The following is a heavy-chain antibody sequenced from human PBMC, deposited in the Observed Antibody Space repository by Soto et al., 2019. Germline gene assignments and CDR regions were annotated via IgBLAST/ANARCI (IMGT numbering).Heavy chain of an antibody. V-gene: IGHV4-39*01. CDR1: GGSISSSSYY. Sequence: QLQLQESGPGLVKPSETLSLTCTVSGGSISSSSYYWGWIRQPPGKGLEWIGSIYYSGSTYYNPSLKSRVTISVDTSQNQFSRKLSSVTAADTAVYYCARRGVGYCSSTSCYNTHFDYWGQGTLVTVSS. J-gene: IGHJ4*02. CDR2: IYYSGST. CDR3: ARRGVGYCSSTSCYNTHFDY. D-gene: IGHD2-2*02.